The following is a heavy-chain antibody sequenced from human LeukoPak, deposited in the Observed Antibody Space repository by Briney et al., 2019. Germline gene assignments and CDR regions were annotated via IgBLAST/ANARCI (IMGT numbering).Heavy chain of an antibody. V-gene: IGHV4-34*01. D-gene: IGHD2-2*01. CDR2: INHSGST. CDR3: ASSVVPAARYYYYYYGMDV. J-gene: IGHJ6*02. Sequence: SETLSLTCAVYGGSFSGYYWSWIRQPPGKGLERIGEINHSGSTNYNPSLKSRVTISVDTSKNQFSLKLSSVTAADTAVYYCASSVVPAARYYYYYYGMDVWGQGTTVTVSS. CDR1: GGSFSGYY.